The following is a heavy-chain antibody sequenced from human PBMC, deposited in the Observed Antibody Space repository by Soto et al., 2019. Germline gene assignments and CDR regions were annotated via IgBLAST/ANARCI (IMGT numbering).Heavy chain of an antibody. V-gene: IGHV5-51*01. Sequence: GESLKISCQGSGYSFTSYWIGWVRQMPGKGLEWMGIIYPGDSDTRYSPSFQGQVTISADKSISTAYLQWSSLKASDTAMYYCARLSQSPSYSGSYLSYFDYWGQGTLVTVSS. CDR1: GYSFTSYW. CDR2: IYPGDSDT. CDR3: ARLSQSPSYSGSYLSYFDY. D-gene: IGHD1-26*01. J-gene: IGHJ4*02.